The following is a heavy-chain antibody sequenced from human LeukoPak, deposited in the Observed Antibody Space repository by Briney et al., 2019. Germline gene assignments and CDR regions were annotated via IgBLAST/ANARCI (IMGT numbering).Heavy chain of an antibody. J-gene: IGHJ4*02. Sequence: ASVKVSCKASGYTFTSYGISWVRQAPGQGLEWMGWISAYNGNTNYAQKLQGRVTMTKETSTSTAYMELRRLRSDDRAVYYLARAGYSYGYFDYWGQGTLVTVSS. V-gene: IGHV1-18*01. CDR3: ARAGYSYGYFDY. CDR2: ISAYNGNT. D-gene: IGHD5-18*01. CDR1: GYTFTSYG.